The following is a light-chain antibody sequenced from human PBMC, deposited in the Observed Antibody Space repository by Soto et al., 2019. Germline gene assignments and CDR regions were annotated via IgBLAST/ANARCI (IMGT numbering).Light chain of an antibody. Sequence: AIQVTQSPSSLSASIGDRATITCRPGQDIGTVLGWYHQKPGEDPMLLIFAVSILQRGVQPRFSGSRSGTDFTLTIRRLQPEDSATYYCLEDYNYPYTFGQGTKLEI. CDR2: AVS. J-gene: IGKJ2*01. CDR3: LEDYNYPYT. V-gene: IGKV1-6*01. CDR1: QDIGTV.